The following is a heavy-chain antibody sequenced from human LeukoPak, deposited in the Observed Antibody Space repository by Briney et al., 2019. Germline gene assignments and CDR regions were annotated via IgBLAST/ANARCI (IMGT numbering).Heavy chain of an antibody. Sequence: SETLSLTSTVSGYSISRGSYWGWIRQPPGKGLEWSWSIYHSGNTYYNPSLKSRVTISVDTSKNQFSLKLSSVTAADTAVYYSARGPRAVTNFDYWGQGTLVTVSS. D-gene: IGHD4-11*01. CDR2: IYHSGNT. CDR1: GYSISRGSY. J-gene: IGHJ4*02. V-gene: IGHV4-38-2*02. CDR3: ARGPRAVTNFDY.